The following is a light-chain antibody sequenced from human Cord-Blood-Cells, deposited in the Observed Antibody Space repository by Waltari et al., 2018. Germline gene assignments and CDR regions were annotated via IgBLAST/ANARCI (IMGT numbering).Light chain of an antibody. CDR3: QQRSNWPGT. Sequence: EIVFTQSPAPLSLSPGERATLSCRASQSVSSYLAWYQQKPGQAPRLLIDDASNRATGIPARFSGSGSETDFTLTISSLEPEDFAVYYCQQRSNWPGTFGQGTKVEIK. V-gene: IGKV3-11*01. CDR1: QSVSSY. CDR2: DAS. J-gene: IGKJ1*01.